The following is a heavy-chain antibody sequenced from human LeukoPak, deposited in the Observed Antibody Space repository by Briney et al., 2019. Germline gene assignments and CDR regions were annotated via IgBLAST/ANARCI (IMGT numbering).Heavy chain of an antibody. Sequence: GGSLRLSCAASGFTVSSNYMSWVRQAPGKGLEWVSVIYSGSSTYYADSVKGRFTISRDNSKNTLYLQMNSLRAEDTAVYYCASSFSWAVVVIMHWGRGTLVTVSS. CDR3: ASSFSWAVVVIMH. CDR1: GFTVSSNY. CDR2: IYSGSST. J-gene: IGHJ4*02. D-gene: IGHD3-22*01. V-gene: IGHV3-66*02.